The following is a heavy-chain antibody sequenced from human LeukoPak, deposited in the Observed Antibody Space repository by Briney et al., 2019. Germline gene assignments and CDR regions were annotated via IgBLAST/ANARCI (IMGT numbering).Heavy chain of an antibody. CDR1: GGSISSGGYY. Sequence: PSETLSLTCTVSGGSISSGGYYWSWIRQHPGKGLEWIGYIYYSGSTYYNPSLKSRVTISVDTSKNQFSLKLSSVTAADTAVYYCAGAPGLGSYYYYMDVWGKGTTVTVSS. V-gene: IGHV4-31*03. D-gene: IGHD3-10*01. J-gene: IGHJ6*03. CDR2: IYYSGST. CDR3: AGAPGLGSYYYYMDV.